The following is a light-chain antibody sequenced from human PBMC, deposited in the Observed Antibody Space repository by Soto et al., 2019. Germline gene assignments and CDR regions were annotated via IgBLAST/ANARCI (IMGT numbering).Light chain of an antibody. V-gene: IGKV1-16*01. CDR2: AAS. Sequence: RPQYPSSVSASVVDRFSLTFRASQDINNRLAWFQQRPGRAPKYLIQAASILQSGFPSRFSGSGSGTEFTLTISSLQPDDFATYYCQQYNSYSEAFGQGTKVDIK. CDR1: QDINNR. J-gene: IGKJ1*01. CDR3: QQYNSYSEA.